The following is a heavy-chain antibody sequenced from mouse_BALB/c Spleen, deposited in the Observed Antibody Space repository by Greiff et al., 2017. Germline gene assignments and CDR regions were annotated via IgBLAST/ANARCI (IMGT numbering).Heavy chain of an antibody. CDR3: ARDEGLMSTGY. CDR1: GFTFTDHY. V-gene: IGHV7-3*02. CDR2: IRNKANGYTT. Sequence: EVKVVESGGGLVQPGGSLRLSCATSGFTFTDHYMSWVRQPPGKALEWLGFIRNKANGYTTEYSASVKGRFTISRDNSQSILYLQMNTLRAEDSATYYCARDEGLMSTGYWGQGTTRTVSA. D-gene: IGHD5-1*01. J-gene: IGHJ2*01.